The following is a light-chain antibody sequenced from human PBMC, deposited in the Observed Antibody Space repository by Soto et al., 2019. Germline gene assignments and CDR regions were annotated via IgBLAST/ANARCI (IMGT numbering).Light chain of an antibody. CDR3: QQYNNWPLTWT. CDR2: DAS. J-gene: IGKJ1*01. V-gene: IGKV3-11*01. CDR1: QSVSSY. Sequence: EIVLTQSPATLSLSPGERATLSCRASQSVSSYLAWYQQKPGQAPRLLIYDASNRATGIPARFSGSGSGTDFTLTISSLQSEDFAVYYCQQYNNWPLTWTFGQGTKVDIK.